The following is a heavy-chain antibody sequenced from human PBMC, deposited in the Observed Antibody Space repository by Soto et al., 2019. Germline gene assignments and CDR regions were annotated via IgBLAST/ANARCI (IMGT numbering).Heavy chain of an antibody. J-gene: IGHJ3*02. Sequence: QVQLVQSGAEVKKPGSSVKVSCKASGGTFSSYAISWVRQAPGQGLEWMGGIIPIFGTANYAQKFQGRVTMTADKSTRRDYMELSSLRSEDTAVYYYARDKGSSGLYGCDDAFDSWGQGTMVTVSS. CDR2: IIPIFGTA. CDR3: ARDKGSSGLYGCDDAFDS. V-gene: IGHV1-69*06. D-gene: IGHD6-19*01. CDR1: GGTFSSYA.